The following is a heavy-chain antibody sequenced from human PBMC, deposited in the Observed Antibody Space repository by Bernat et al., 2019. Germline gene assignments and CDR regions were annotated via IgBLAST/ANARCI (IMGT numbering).Heavy chain of an antibody. CDR2: IWYDGSNK. CDR3: ERAEPYYDFWSGYYKLGDY. Sequence: QVQLVESGGGVVQPGRSLRLSCAASGFTFSSYGMHWVRQAPGKGLEWVAVIWYDGSNKYYADSVKGRFTISRDNSKNTLYLQMNSLRAEDTAVYYWERAEPYYDFWSGYYKLGDYWGQGTLVTVSS. V-gene: IGHV3-33*01. CDR1: GFTFSSYG. J-gene: IGHJ4*02. D-gene: IGHD3-3*01.